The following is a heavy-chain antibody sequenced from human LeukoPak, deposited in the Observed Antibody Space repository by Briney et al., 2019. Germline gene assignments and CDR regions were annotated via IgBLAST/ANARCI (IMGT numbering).Heavy chain of an antibody. D-gene: IGHD6-13*01. V-gene: IGHV4-59*08. Sequence: KTSETLSLTCTVSGGSISSYYWSWIRQPPGKGLEWIGYIYYSGSTNYNPSLKSRVTISVDTSKNQFSLKLSSVTAADTAVYYCASYSSSWLYFDYWGQGTLVTVSS. J-gene: IGHJ4*02. CDR2: IYYSGST. CDR1: GGSISSYY. CDR3: ASYSSSWLYFDY.